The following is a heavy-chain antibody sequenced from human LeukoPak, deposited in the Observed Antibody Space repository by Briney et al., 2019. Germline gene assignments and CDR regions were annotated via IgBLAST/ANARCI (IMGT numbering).Heavy chain of an antibody. V-gene: IGHV4-59*08. CDR1: GGSISSYC. J-gene: IGHJ3*02. Sequence: SETLSLTCTASGGSISSYCWNWIRQPPGKGLEWIGYIYYSGSTNYNPSLKSRVTISVDTSQNQFFLKLSSVTAADTAVYYCDRHSRINTIAAFDIWGPGTMVTVSS. CDR2: IYYSGST. D-gene: IGHD5-24*01. CDR3: DRHSRINTIAAFDI.